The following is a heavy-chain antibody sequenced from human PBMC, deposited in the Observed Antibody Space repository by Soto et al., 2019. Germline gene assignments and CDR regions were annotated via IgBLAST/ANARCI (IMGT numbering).Heavy chain of an antibody. CDR1: GGSISSGDYY. CDR3: AKEPVSITIFGVGGMDA. D-gene: IGHD3-3*01. Sequence: QVQLQESGPGLVKPSQTLSLTCTVSGGSISSGDYYWSWIRQPPGKGLEWLGYIYYSGRTYYNPSLKSRVTISVDTSKNPFSLNLSSVTAADTAVYSCAKEPVSITIFGVGGMDAWGRGTTVTVSS. V-gene: IGHV4-30-4*01. J-gene: IGHJ6*02. CDR2: IYYSGRT.